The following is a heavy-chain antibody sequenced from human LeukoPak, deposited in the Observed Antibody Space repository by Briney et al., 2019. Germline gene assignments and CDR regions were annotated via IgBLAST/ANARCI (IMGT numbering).Heavy chain of an antibody. CDR2: INSDGSST. D-gene: IGHD3-10*01. CDR3: ARSYGSGSVDHFDY. J-gene: IGHJ4*02. Sequence: GGSLRLSCAASGFTFSSYWMHWVRQAPGKGLVWVSRINSDGSSTSYADSVKGRFTISRDNAKNSLYLQMNSLRAEDTAVYYCARSYGSGSVDHFDYWGQGTLVTVSS. CDR1: GFTFSSYW. V-gene: IGHV3-74*01.